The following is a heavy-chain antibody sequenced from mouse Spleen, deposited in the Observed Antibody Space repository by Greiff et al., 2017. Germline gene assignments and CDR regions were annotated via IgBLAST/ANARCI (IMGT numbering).Heavy chain of an antibody. CDR2: ISSGSSTI. CDR1: GFTFSDYG. J-gene: IGHJ2*01. V-gene: IGHV5-17*01. CDR3: ARRTGKGGYYFDY. Sequence: EVQRVESGGGLVKPGGSLKLSCAASGFTFSDYGMHWVRQAPEKGLEWVAYISSGSSTIYYADTVKGRFTISRDNAKNTLFLQMTSLRSEDTAMYYCARRTGKGGYYFDYWGQGTTLTVSS. D-gene: IGHD4-1*01.